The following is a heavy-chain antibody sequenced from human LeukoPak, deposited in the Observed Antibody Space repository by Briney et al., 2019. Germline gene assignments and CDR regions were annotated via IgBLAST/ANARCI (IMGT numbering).Heavy chain of an antibody. J-gene: IGHJ6*03. CDR1: GGSFSGYF. CDR2: INPSGGT. V-gene: IGHV4-34*01. Sequence: SETLSLTCVAYGGSFSGYFWSWIRQPPGKGLEWIGEINPSGGTGNNPSLRSRVTTKDTSKNQLSLKLTSVTAADTAVYYCARTTMVRGTYYMDVWGKGTTVTISS. CDR3: ARTTMVRGTYYMDV. D-gene: IGHD3-10*01.